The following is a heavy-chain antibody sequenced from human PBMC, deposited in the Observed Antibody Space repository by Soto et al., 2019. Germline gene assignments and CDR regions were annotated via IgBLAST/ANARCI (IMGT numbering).Heavy chain of an antibody. CDR2: IIPILGIA. V-gene: IGHV1-69*02. J-gene: IGHJ3*02. CDR1: GGTFSSYT. CDR3: ASHHVVTAARDDAFDI. Sequence: QVQLVQSGAEVKKPGSSVKVSCKASGGTFSSYTISWVRQAPGQGLEWMGRIIPILGIANYAQKFQGRVTITADKSTSTAYMELSSLRSEDTAVYYCASHHVVTAARDDAFDIWGQGTMVTVSS. D-gene: IGHD2-2*01.